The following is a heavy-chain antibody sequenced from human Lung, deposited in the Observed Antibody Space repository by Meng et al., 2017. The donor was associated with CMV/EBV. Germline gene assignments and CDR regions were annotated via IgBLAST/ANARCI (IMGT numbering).Heavy chain of an antibody. V-gene: IGHV3-23*01. D-gene: IGHD2-8*01. CDR2: ISGSGINT. Sequence: ESLGLSCAASGFTFSSYAMGWVRHAPGKGLEWVSSISGSGINTYYTDSVKGRFTISRDNSKNTLYLQIHSLRVEDTAQYYCVKDMVFWGQGTLVTVSS. CDR3: VKDMVF. CDR1: GFTFSSYA. J-gene: IGHJ4*02.